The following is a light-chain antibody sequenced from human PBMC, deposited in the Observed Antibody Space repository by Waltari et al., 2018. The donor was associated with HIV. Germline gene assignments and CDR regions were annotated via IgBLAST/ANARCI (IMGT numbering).Light chain of an antibody. V-gene: IGLV4-69*01. Sequence: QLVLTQSPSASASLGASVKLTCTLSSGHSSYAIAWHQKQAEKGPRYLMKVTSDGSHNKGDGIPDRFSGSSSGAERYLTISSLQSEDEADYYCQTWATGIQVFGGGTKLTVL. CDR2: VTSDGSH. CDR1: SGHSSYA. J-gene: IGLJ3*02. CDR3: QTWATGIQV.